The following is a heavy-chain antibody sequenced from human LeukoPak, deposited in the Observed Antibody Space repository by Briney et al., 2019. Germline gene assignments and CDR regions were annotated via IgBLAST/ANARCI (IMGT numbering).Heavy chain of an antibody. CDR3: AKDDYGDYGVDY. D-gene: IGHD4-17*01. V-gene: IGHV3-23*01. CDR2: ISGFTT. J-gene: IGHJ4*02. CDR1: GFTLSNSA. Sequence: GGSLGLSCAASGFTLSNSAMSWVRQAPGKGPEWVSAISGFTTYYADSVKGRFTISKDISKNTLYLQMNSLRAEDTAVYYCAKDDYGDYGVDYWGQGTLVTVSS.